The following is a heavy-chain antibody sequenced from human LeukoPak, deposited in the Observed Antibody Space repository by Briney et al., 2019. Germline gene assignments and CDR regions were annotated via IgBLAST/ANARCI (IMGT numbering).Heavy chain of an antibody. D-gene: IGHD1-26*01. Sequence: SETLSLTCTVSGGSISSGSYYWGWIRQPPGKGLEWIGSIYYSGSTYSNPSLKSRVTISVDTSKNQFSLKLSSVTAADTAVYYCASPRSGSYQPFDYWGQGTLVSVSS. CDR1: GGSISSGSYY. J-gene: IGHJ4*02. CDR3: ASPRSGSYQPFDY. V-gene: IGHV4-39*01. CDR2: IYYSGST.